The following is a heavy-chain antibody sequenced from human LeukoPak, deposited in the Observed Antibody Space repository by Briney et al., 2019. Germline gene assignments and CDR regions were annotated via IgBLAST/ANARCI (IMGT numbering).Heavy chain of an antibody. CDR2: ISCDGGNK. Sequence: GRSLRLSCAASGFTFSSYCMHWVRQAPGKGLVWVAVISCDGGNKYYADSVKGRFTISRDNSKNTLYLQMNSVRAEDTAVYYCAKLPAYGSGSYRYYYYGMDVWGQGTTVTVSS. D-gene: IGHD3-10*01. J-gene: IGHJ6*01. CDR3: AKLPAYGSGSYRYYYYGMDV. V-gene: IGHV3-30*18. CDR1: GFTFSSYC.